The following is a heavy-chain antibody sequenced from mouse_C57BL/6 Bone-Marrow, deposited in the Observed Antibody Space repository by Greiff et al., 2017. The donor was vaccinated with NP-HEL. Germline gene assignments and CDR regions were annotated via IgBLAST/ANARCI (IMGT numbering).Heavy chain of an antibody. CDR2: IWTGGGT. Sequence: VQVVESGPGLVAPSQSLSITCTVSGFSLTSYAISWVRQPPGKGLEWLGVIWTGGGTNYNSALKSRLSISKDNSKSQVFLKMNSLQTDDTARYYCARNNPPNYGSFYAMDYWGQGTSVTVSS. J-gene: IGHJ4*01. CDR1: GFSLTSYA. CDR3: ARNNPPNYGSFYAMDY. V-gene: IGHV2-9-1*01. D-gene: IGHD1-1*01.